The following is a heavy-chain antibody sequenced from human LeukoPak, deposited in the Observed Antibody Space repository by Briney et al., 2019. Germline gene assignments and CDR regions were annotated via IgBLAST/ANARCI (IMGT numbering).Heavy chain of an antibody. D-gene: IGHD6-6*01. J-gene: IGHJ4*02. CDR2: IYHSGNT. CDR1: GASMSSNY. Sequence: PSETLSLTCNVSGASMSSNYWSWIRQPPGKGLEWIGYIYHSGNTNYSPSLESRVTMFVDMSKNQFSLRLSSVTAADTAVYYCARHRAYSSSSPFDYWGQGTLVTVSS. CDR3: ARHRAYSSSSPFDY. V-gene: IGHV4-59*08.